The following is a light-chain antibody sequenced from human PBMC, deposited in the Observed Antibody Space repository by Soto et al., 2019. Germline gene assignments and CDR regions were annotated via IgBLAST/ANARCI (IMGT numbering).Light chain of an antibody. CDR3: HSRA. CDR2: DAS. J-gene: IGKJ5*01. CDR1: QSIRNW. Sequence: DIHITQSPSTLSASVGDRVTITCRASQSIRNWLALYQDKPGKAPKLLIYDASTLESGVPSRFSGSGSETEFTLTISRLQPDDFATYFCHSRAFGQGTRLEIK. V-gene: IGKV1-5*01.